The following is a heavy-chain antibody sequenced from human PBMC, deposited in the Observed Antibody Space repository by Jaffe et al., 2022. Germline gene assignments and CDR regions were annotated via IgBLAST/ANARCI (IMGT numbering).Heavy chain of an antibody. D-gene: IGHD6-19*01. CDR1: GFTFDDYA. Sequence: EVQLVESGGGLVQPGRSLRLSCAASGFTFDDYAMHWVRQAPGKGLEWVSGISWNSGSIGYADSVKGRFTISRDNAKNSLYLQMNSLRAEDTALYYCAKDRGAVAGPNIYFDYWGQGTLVTVSS. CDR3: AKDRGAVAGPNIYFDY. J-gene: IGHJ4*02. CDR2: ISWNSGSI. V-gene: IGHV3-9*01.